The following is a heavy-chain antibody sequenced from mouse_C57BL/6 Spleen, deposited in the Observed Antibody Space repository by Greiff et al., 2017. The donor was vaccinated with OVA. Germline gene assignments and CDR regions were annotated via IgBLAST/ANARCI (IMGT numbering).Heavy chain of an antibody. CDR1: GFSLSTFGMG. CDR2: IWWDDDK. V-gene: IGHV8-8*01. J-gene: IGHJ1*03. Sequence: QVTLKVSGPGILQPSQTLSLTCSFSGFSLSTFGMGVGWIRQPSGQGLEWLAHIWWDDDKYYNPALKSRLTSSKDTSKNQVFLKIANVDTADTATDYCARARSITTVGAEGYFDVWGTGTTVTVSS. CDR3: ARARSITTVGAEGYFDV. D-gene: IGHD1-1*01.